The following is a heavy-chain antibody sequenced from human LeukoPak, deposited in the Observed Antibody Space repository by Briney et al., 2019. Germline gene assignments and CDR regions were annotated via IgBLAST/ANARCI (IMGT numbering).Heavy chain of an antibody. V-gene: IGHV1-2*02. CDR3: ARLEWELLNAFDI. CDR1: GYTFTGYY. Sequence: ASVKDSCKASGYTFTGYYMHSVRQAPGQGLAWMGWINPNSGGTNYAQKFQGGVTMTRDTSISTAYMELSRLRSDDTAVYCCARLEWELLNAFDIWGQGTMVTASS. CDR2: INPNSGGT. D-gene: IGHD1-26*01. J-gene: IGHJ3*02.